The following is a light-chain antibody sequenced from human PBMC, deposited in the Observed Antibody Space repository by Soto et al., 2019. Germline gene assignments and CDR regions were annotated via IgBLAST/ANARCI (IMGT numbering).Light chain of an antibody. Sequence: EIVLTQSPGTLSLSPGERATLSCRASQSVRSNYLAWYQQKPGQAPRLLIYGASSMATGIPDRFSGSGSGTDFTLTISRLEPEDFAVYLCQQYGSSPYTFGQGTKLEIK. V-gene: IGKV3-20*01. J-gene: IGKJ2*01. CDR3: QQYGSSPYT. CDR2: GAS. CDR1: QSVRSNY.